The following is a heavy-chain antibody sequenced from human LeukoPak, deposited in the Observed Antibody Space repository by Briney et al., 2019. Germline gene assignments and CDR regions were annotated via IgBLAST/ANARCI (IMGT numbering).Heavy chain of an antibody. D-gene: IGHD4-17*01. CDR3: ARATNYGAYDV. CDR1: GFTFSSYA. CDR2: ISTNGGST. J-gene: IGHJ4*02. V-gene: IGHV3-64*02. Sequence: GGSLRLSCAASGFTFSSYAMHWVRQVPGKGLEYVSAISTNGGSTYYADSVKGRFIISRDNSKNTLYLQMGSLRAEDVAVYYCARATNYGAYDVWGQGTLVTVSS.